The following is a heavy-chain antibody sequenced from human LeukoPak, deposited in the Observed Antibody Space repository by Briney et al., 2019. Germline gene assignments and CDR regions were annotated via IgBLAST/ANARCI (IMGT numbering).Heavy chain of an antibody. CDR1: GYTFTGYY. CDR2: INPNSGGT. D-gene: IGHD2-2*02. J-gene: IGHJ4*02. V-gene: IGHV1-2*02. CDR3: ARGRYCSSTSCYNYFDY. Sequence: ASVKVSCKASGYTFTGYYMHWVRQAPGQGLEWMGWINPNSGGTNYAQKFQGRVTMTRDTSISTAYMELSRLRSDDTAVYYCARGRYCSSTSCYNYFDYWGQGTLVTVSS.